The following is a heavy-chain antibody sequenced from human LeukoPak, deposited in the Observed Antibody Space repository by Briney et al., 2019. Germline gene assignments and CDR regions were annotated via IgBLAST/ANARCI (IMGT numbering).Heavy chain of an antibody. J-gene: IGHJ4*02. V-gene: IGHV3-23*01. CDR3: AKDSYYDSSGYYNY. CDR2: ISGSGGST. D-gene: IGHD3-22*01. CDR1: GFTFSSYA. Sequence: GGSLRLSCAASGFTFSSYAMSWVRQAPGKGLEWVSAISGSGGSTHYADSVKGRFTISRDNSKNTLYLQMNSLRAEDTAVYYCAKDSYYDSSGYYNYWGQGTLVTASS.